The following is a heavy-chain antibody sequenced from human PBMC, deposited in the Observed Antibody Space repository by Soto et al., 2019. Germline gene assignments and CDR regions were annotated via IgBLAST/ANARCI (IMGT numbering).Heavy chain of an antibody. Sequence: NPSETLSLTCTVSGGSISSGGYYWSWIRQHPGKGLEWIGYIYYSGSTYYNPSLKSRVTISVDTSKNQFSLKLSSVTAADTAVYYCAGEGNYYGSGSYLRGFDPWGQGTLVTVSS. V-gene: IGHV4-31*03. J-gene: IGHJ5*02. CDR3: AGEGNYYGSGSYLRGFDP. D-gene: IGHD3-10*01. CDR1: GGSISSGGYY. CDR2: IYYSGST.